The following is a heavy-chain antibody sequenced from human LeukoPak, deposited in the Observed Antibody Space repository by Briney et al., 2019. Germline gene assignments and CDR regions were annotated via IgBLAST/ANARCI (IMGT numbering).Heavy chain of an antibody. CDR2: INPNSGGT. Sequence: ASVKVSCKASGYTFIGYYTHWVRQAPGQGLEWMGWINPNSGGTNYAQKFQGRVTMTRDTSISTAYMELSRLRSDDTAVYYCARESFGGSPLVHWGQGTLVTVSS. CDR1: GYTFIGYY. CDR3: ARESFGGSPLVH. J-gene: IGHJ4*02. V-gene: IGHV1-2*02. D-gene: IGHD2-15*01.